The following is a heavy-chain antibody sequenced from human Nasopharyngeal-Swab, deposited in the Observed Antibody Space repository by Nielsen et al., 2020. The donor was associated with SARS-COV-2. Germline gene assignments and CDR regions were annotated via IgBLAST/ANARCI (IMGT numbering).Heavy chain of an antibody. J-gene: IGHJ4*02. CDR1: GGSISSGDYY. CDR3: AIAGSEGEIDY. D-gene: IGHD1-26*01. CDR2: IYYSGST. V-gene: IGHV4-30-4*08. Sequence: SETLSLTCTVSGGSISSGDYYWSWIRQPPGKGLEWIGYIYYSGSTYYNPSLKRRVTISVDTSKNQFSLKLSSVTAADTAVYYCAIAGSEGEIDYWGQGTLVTVSS.